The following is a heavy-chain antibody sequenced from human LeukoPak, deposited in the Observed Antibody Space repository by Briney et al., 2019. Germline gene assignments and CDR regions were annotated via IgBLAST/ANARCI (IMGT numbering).Heavy chain of an antibody. CDR3: AREATYGDYTFDY. CDR2: ISYDGSNK. Sequence: GGSLRLSCAASGFTFSSYWMSWVRQAPGKGLEWVAVISYDGSNKYYADSVKGRFTISRDNSKNTLYLQMNSLRAEDTAVYYCAREATYGDYTFDYWGQGTLVTVSS. CDR1: GFTFSSYW. D-gene: IGHD4-17*01. V-gene: IGHV3-30-3*01. J-gene: IGHJ4*02.